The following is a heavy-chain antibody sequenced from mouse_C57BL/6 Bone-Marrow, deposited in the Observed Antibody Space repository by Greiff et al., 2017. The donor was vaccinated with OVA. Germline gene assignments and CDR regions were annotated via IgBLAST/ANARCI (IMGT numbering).Heavy chain of an antibody. CDR2: IRNTANGYTT. V-gene: IGHV7-3*01. Sequence: EVKVVESGGGLVQPGGSLSLSCAASGFTFTDYYMSWVRQPPGKALEWLGFIRNTANGYTTEYSASVKGRFTISRDNSQSILYLQMNALRAEDSATYYCARYIAAMDYWGQGTSVTVSS. J-gene: IGHJ4*01. CDR3: ARYIAAMDY. CDR1: GFTFTDYY.